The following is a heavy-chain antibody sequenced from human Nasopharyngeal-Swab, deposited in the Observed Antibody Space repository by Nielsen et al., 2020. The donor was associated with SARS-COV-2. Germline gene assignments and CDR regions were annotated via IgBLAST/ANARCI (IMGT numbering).Heavy chain of an antibody. J-gene: IGHJ4*02. D-gene: IGHD7-27*01. CDR2: IYYSGST. V-gene: IGHV4-31*03. Sequence: SETLSLTCTVSGGSISSGGYYWSWIRQNPGKGLEWIGYIYYSGSTYYNPSLKSRVTISVDTSKNQFSLKLSSVTAADTAVYYCARDSLTGDFFDYWGQGTLVTVSS. CDR3: ARDSLTGDFFDY. CDR1: GGSISSGGYY.